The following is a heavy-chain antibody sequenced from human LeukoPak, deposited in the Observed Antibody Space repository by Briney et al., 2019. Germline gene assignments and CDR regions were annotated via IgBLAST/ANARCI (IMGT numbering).Heavy chain of an antibody. V-gene: IGHV1-46*01. CDR2: INPRGGST. Sequence: GASVKVSCKASGYTFTSYYMHWMRQAPGQGPEWMGIINPRGGSTDYAQKFQGRITMTSDTSTSTVYMELNSLRSDDTAVYFCARVGSAAATADCWGQGTLVTVSS. J-gene: IGHJ4*02. D-gene: IGHD6-25*01. CDR1: GYTFTSYY. CDR3: ARVGSAAATADC.